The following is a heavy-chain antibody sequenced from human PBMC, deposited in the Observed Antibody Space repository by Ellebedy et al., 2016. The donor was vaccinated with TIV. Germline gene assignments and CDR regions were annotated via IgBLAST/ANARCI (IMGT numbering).Heavy chain of an antibody. CDR2: ISGNGGSK. D-gene: IGHD1-1*01. Sequence: GGSLRLSXVASGFAFHEYSMSWVRQTPGKGLEWVASISGNGGSKYHADSVRGRFTINRDNYKNILSLEMKSLRVDDTAVYSCAKGTTYYYYNMDVWGKGTTVTVSS. J-gene: IGHJ6*04. V-gene: IGHV3-23*01. CDR1: GFAFHEYS. CDR3: AKGTTYYYYNMDV.